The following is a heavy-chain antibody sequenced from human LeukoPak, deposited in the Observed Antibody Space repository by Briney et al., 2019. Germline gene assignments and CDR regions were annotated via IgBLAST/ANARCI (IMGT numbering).Heavy chain of an antibody. D-gene: IGHD2-2*01. V-gene: IGHV4-39*01. Sequence: PSETLSLTCTVSGGSISSSSYYWGWIRQPPGKGLEWIGGIYYSGSAYYNPSLKSRVTISVDTSKNQFSLKLSSVTAADTAVYYCARSYCSSTSCLAGGHYWFDYWGQGTLVTVSS. CDR3: ARSYCSSTSCLAGGHYWFDY. CDR1: GGSISSSSYY. J-gene: IGHJ4*02. CDR2: IYYSGSA.